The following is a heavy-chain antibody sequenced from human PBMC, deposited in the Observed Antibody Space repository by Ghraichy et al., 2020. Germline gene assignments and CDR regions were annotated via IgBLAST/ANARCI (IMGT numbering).Heavy chain of an antibody. CDR1: GFTFSSYS. V-gene: IGHV3-21*01. D-gene: IGHD6-13*01. J-gene: IGHJ4*02. Sequence: GESLNISCAASGFTFSSYSMNWVRQAPGKGLEWVSSISSSSSYIYYADSVKGRFTISRDNAKNSLYLQMNSLRAEDTAVYYCARARSWPGSEDNDYWGQGTLVTVSS. CDR2: ISSSSSYI. CDR3: ARARSWPGSEDNDY.